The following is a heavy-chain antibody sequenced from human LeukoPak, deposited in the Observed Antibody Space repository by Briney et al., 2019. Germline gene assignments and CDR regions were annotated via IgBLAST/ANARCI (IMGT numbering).Heavy chain of an antibody. J-gene: IGHJ4*02. CDR1: GFTFSNYA. Sequence: PGGSLRLSCTASGFTFSNYAMTWVRQAPGKGLEWVSAMSGSDDSTYYADSVKGRFTISRDNSKNTLYLQMNCLRAEDTAVYYCAKDGSSWSLGGQGTLVTVSS. CDR2: MSGSDDST. D-gene: IGHD6-13*01. CDR3: AKDGSSWSL. V-gene: IGHV3-23*01.